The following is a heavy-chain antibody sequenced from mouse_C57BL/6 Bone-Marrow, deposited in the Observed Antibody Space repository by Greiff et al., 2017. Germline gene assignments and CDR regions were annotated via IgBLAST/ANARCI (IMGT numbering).Heavy chain of an antibody. CDR1: GYTFTDYN. CDR2: INPNNGGT. CDR3: ARNCYCSGSRGYVDV. V-gene: IGHV1-22*01. J-gene: IGHJ1*03. D-gene: IGHD6-1*01. Sequence: VQLQQSGPELVKPGASVKMSCKASGYTFTDYNMHWLKQSHGKSLEWIGYINPNNGGTSYNQKFKGKATLTVNKSSSTAYMELSSLTSEDTAVYYGARNCYCSGSRGYVDVWGTGTTVTVSS.